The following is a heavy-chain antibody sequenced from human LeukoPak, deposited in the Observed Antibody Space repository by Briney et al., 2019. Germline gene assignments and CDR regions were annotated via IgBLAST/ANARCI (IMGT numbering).Heavy chain of an antibody. Sequence: SETLSLTCTVSGSSISNYYWSWIRQPAGKGLEWIGRIYTSGSTNYNPSLKSRVIMSVDTSKNQFSLKLSSVTAADTAVYYCARDSRPKLPHWYFDLWGRGTLVTVSS. J-gene: IGHJ2*01. D-gene: IGHD1-1*01. V-gene: IGHV4-4*07. CDR2: IYTSGST. CDR1: GSSISNYY. CDR3: ARDSRPKLPHWYFDL.